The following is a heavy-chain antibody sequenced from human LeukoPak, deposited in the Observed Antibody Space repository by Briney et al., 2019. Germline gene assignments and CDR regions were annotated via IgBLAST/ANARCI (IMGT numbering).Heavy chain of an antibody. Sequence: GGSLRLSCAASGFTFSSYAMSWVRQAPGKGLEWVSAISGSGGSTYYADSVKGRFTISRDNSKNTLYLQMNSLRSEDTAVYYCARVEFGYSGYGVSYYYYYIDVWGKGTTVTISS. J-gene: IGHJ6*03. CDR1: GFTFSSYA. D-gene: IGHD5-12*01. CDR2: ISGSGGST. CDR3: ARVEFGYSGYGVSYYYYYIDV. V-gene: IGHV3-23*01.